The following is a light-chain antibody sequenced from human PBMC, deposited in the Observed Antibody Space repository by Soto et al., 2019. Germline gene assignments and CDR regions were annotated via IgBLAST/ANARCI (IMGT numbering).Light chain of an antibody. CDR2: GAS. J-gene: IGKJ1*01. Sequence: DIQLTQSPSSLSASVGDRVTITCRASQDIRSDLGWYQQKTGKAPRRLIYGASTLQSGVPSRFSGSGSGTEFTLTINTLQPEDFAVYFCLQYNNYPRTFGQGTKVEMK. CDR1: QDIRSD. CDR3: LQYNNYPRT. V-gene: IGKV1-17*01.